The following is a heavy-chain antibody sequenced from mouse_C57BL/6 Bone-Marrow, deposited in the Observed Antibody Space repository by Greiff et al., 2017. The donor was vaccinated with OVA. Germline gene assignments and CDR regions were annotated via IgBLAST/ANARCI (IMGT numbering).Heavy chain of an antibody. CDR3: ARHYYGSSHDY. J-gene: IGHJ2*01. CDR2: INPYNGGT. Sequence: EVKLQESGPVLVKPGASVKMSCKASGYTFTDYYMNWVKQSHGKSLEWIGVINPYNGGTSYNQKFKGKATLTVDKSSSTAYMELNSLTSEDSAVYYCARHYYGSSHDYWGQGTTLTVSS. CDR1: GYTFTDYY. V-gene: IGHV1-19*01. D-gene: IGHD1-1*01.